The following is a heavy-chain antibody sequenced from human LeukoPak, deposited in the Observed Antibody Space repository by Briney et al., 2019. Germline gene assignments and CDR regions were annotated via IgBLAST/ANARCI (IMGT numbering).Heavy chain of an antibody. V-gene: IGHV1-69*05. J-gene: IGHJ4*02. D-gene: IGHD2-2*01. CDR2: IIPIFGTA. CDR1: GCTFSSYA. CDR3: ARTQLGYCSSTSCYPDDY. Sequence: ASVKVSCKASGCTFSSYAISWVRQAPGQGLEWMGGIIPIFGTANYAQKFQGRVTITTDESTSTAYMELSSLRSEDTAVYYCARTQLGYCSSTSCYPDDYWGQGTLVTVSS.